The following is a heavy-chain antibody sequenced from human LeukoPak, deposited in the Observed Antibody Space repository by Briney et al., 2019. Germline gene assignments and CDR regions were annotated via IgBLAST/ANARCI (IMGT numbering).Heavy chain of an antibody. J-gene: IGHJ4*02. V-gene: IGHV1-69-2*01. D-gene: IGHD5-18*01. CDR3: ATRGYSYGYNY. Sequence: ASVKISCKVSGYTFTDYYMHWAQQAPGKGLEWMGLVDPEDGETIYAEKFQGRVTITADTSTDTAYMELSSLRSEDTAVYYCATRGYSYGYNYWGQGTLVTVSS. CDR1: GYTFTDYY. CDR2: VDPEDGET.